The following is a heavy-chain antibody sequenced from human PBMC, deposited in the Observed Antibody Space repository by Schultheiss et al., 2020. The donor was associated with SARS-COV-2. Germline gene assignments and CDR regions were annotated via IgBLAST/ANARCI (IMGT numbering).Heavy chain of an antibody. CDR2: ISSSSSTI. Sequence: GESLKISCAASGFTFSSYSMNWVRQAPGKGLEWVSYISSSSSTIYYADSVKGRFTISRENAKNSLYLQMNSLRAEDTAVYYCARGGTYCSSTSCYLDYYYYYMDVWGKGTTVTVSS. D-gene: IGHD2-2*01. V-gene: IGHV3-48*01. CDR3: ARGGTYCSSTSCYLDYYYYYMDV. CDR1: GFTFSSYS. J-gene: IGHJ6*03.